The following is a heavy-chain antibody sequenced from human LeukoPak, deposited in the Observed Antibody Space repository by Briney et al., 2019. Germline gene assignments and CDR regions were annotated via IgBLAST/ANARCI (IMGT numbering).Heavy chain of an antibody. Sequence: GGSLTLSCAASGFTFSNYRMRWVRQAPGKGREWVANIKQVGSEKDKVESVNGRFTISSDKAENSVYLQMNSLRAEDTAMYFCARGPGYIYGPVDTFDVGGQGTMVTVS. V-gene: IGHV3-7*05. D-gene: IGHD5-18*01. CDR2: IKQVGSEK. CDR3: ARGPGYIYGPVDTFDV. CDR1: GFTFSNYR. J-gene: IGHJ3*01.